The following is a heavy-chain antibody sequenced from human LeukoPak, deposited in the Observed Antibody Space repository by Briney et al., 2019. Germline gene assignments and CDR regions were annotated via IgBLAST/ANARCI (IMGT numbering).Heavy chain of an antibody. V-gene: IGHV3-9*01. J-gene: IGHJ4*02. CDR1: GFTFSNYW. CDR2: ISWNSGSI. CDR3: AKSPGEELWYRTYYFDY. D-gene: IGHD5-18*01. Sequence: GGSLRLSCAASGFTFSNYWMSWVRQAPGKGLEWVSGISWNSGSIGYADSVKGRFTISRDNAKNSLYLQMNSLRAEDTALYYCAKSPGEELWYRTYYFDYWGQGTLVTVSS.